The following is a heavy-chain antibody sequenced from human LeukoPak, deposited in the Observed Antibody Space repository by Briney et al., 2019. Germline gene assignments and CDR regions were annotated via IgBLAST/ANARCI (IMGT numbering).Heavy chain of an antibody. CDR2: ISGSGAST. CDR1: GFTFSSYA. Sequence: GGSLRLSCAASGFTFSSYAMSWARQAPGKGLEWVSGISGSGASTYYADSVKGRSTISRDNSKNTLYLQMNSLRAEDTAVYYCAKDPYSSGWYRFGYWGQGTLVTVSS. D-gene: IGHD6-19*01. CDR3: AKDPYSSGWYRFGY. V-gene: IGHV3-23*01. J-gene: IGHJ4*02.